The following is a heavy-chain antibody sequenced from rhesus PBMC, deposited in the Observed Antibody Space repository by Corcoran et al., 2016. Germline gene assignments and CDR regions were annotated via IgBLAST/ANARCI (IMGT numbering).Heavy chain of an antibody. V-gene: IGHV4-160*01. D-gene: IGHD3-28*01. Sequence: QVQLQESGPGLVKPSETLSLPCTVSGGSLRASNYWSWVCQPPGTGRELMERSYGSGGSTNDNPSLKSRVTSSRDTAKNQFALKLSSGTAADTAVYYCATGRGYYYGSGLFYWGQGVLVTVSS. CDR2: SYGSGGST. CDR3: ATGRGYYYGSGLFY. CDR1: GGSLRASNY. J-gene: IGHJ4*01.